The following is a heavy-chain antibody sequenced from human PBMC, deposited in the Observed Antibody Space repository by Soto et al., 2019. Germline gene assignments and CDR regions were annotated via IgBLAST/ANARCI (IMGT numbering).Heavy chain of an antibody. CDR2: IWYDGSNK. Sequence: QVQVVESGGGVVQPGRSLVLSCVVSGLTFSDYGMHWVRQAPCKGLEWVAVIWYDGSNKYYADSVKGRFTVSRDNSKKMVHLQMNSLRAEDTAVYYCVTQRVESADYWGQGTLVTVSS. J-gene: IGHJ4*02. V-gene: IGHV3-33*08. D-gene: IGHD3-3*01. CDR1: GLTFSDYG. CDR3: VTQRVESADY.